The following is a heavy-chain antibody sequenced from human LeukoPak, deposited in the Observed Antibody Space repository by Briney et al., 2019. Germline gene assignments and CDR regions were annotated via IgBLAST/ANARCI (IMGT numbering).Heavy chain of an antibody. CDR3: ARSVPPAVFRRTPSPYITFDN. D-gene: IGHD2-2*01. CDR2: ISHGGST. J-gene: IGHJ4*02. Sequence: PSQTLSLTCGVSGGSISSGGFSWSWIRQPPGKGLEWIGEISHGGSTDYNPSLKGRVTISADTSKNQFSLNLNSVTAADTAVYYCARSVPPAVFRRTPSPYITFDNWGQGTLVIVSS. CDR1: GGSISSGGFS. V-gene: IGHV4-30-2*01.